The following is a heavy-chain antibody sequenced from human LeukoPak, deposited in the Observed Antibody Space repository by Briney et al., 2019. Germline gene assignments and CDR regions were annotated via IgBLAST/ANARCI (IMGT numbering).Heavy chain of an antibody. D-gene: IGHD2-2*02. CDR3: ARDLIYV. CDR1: GLSVSSNY. CDR2: IYRDGSS. V-gene: IGHV3-66*01. Sequence: PGGSLRLSCVASGLSVSSNYMSWVRQAPGKGLEWVSVIYRDGSSYYAESVKGRFTISRDNSKNTLYIQMNSLRAEDTAVYYCARDLIYVWGQGTLVTVSS. J-gene: IGHJ4*02.